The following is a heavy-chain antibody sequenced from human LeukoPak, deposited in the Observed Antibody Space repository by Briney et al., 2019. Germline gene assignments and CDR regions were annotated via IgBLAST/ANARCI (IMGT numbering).Heavy chain of an antibody. D-gene: IGHD3-22*01. CDR1: GFTFSSYE. J-gene: IGHJ4*02. CDR2: ISSSGSTT. CDR3: ARDNYDSSGYYFD. Sequence: GGSLRLSCAASGFTFSSYEMNWVRQAPGKGLEWVSYISSSGSTTHYADSVKGRFTISRDNAKNSPYLQMNSLRAEDTAVYYCARDNYDSSGYYFDWGQGTLVTVSS. V-gene: IGHV3-48*03.